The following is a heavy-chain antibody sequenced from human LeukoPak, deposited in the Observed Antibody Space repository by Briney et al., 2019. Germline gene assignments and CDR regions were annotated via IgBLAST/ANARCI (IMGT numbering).Heavy chain of an antibody. D-gene: IGHD5-24*01. Sequence: SETLSLTCTVSGYSISSGYYWGWIRQPPGKGLEWIGSIYHSGSTYYNPSLKSRVTISVDTSKNQFSLKLSSVTAADTAVYYCARWDGYNPDYWGQGTLVTVSS. V-gene: IGHV4-38-2*02. CDR1: GYSISSGYY. CDR3: ARWDGYNPDY. CDR2: IYHSGST. J-gene: IGHJ4*02.